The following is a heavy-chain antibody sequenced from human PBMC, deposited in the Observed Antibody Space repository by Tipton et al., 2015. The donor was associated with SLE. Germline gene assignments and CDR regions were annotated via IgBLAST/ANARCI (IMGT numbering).Heavy chain of an antibody. D-gene: IGHD2/OR15-2a*01. CDR1: GGSISSYY. CDR2: ISGSGGST. J-gene: IGHJ4*02. V-gene: IGHV3-23*01. CDR3: AKAPVYVDSPLDY. Sequence: LSLTCTVSGGSISSYYWSWVRQAPGKGLEWVSAISGSGGSTYYADSVKGRFTISRDNSKNTLYLQMNSLRAEDTAVYYCAKAPVYVDSPLDYWGQGTLVTVSS.